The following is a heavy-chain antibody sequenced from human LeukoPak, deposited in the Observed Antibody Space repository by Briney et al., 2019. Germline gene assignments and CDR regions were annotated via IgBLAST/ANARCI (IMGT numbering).Heavy chain of an antibody. CDR3: ARGGAMADLDY. CDR1: GGSISTNY. V-gene: IGHV4-59*01. J-gene: IGHJ4*02. Sequence: SETLSLTCTVSGGSISTNYWSWIRQPPGKGLEWIGYIYNSESTNYNPSLKSRVTISLDTSKNQFSLKLSSVTAADTAVYYCARGGAMADLDYWGQGTLVTVSS. CDR2: IYNSEST. D-gene: IGHD5-18*01.